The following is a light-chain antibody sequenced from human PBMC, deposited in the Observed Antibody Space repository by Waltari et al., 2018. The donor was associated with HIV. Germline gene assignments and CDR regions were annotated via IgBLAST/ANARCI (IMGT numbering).Light chain of an antibody. CDR3: AAWGDSLTSFV. V-gene: IGLV1-47*01. J-gene: IGLJ1*01. CDR1: SSNIGSNY. CDR2: RNN. Sequence: QSVLTQSPSASETPGQRVTISCSGSSSNIGSNYVYWYQHLPGTAPKLLIYRNNQRPSGVPDRFSGSKSGPSASLANSGLRAEDEADYYCAAWGDSLTSFVFGTGTKVTVL.